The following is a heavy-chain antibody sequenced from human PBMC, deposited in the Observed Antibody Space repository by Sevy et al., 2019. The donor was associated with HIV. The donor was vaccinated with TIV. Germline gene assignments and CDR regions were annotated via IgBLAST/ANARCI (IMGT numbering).Heavy chain of an antibody. V-gene: IGHV3-30*18. D-gene: IGHD3-22*01. Sequence: GGSLRLSCAASGFTFSSYGMHWVRQAPGKGLEWVAVISYDGSNKYYADSVKVRFTISRDNSKNTLYLQMNSLSAEDTAVYYCAKGGPGSSWLLHNFDSWGPGTLVTASS. J-gene: IGHJ4*02. CDR2: ISYDGSNK. CDR3: AKGGPGSSWLLHNFDS. CDR1: GFTFSSYG.